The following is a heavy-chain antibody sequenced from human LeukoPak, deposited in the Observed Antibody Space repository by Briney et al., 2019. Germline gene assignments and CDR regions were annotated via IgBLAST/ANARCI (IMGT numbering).Heavy chain of an antibody. Sequence: PGGSLRLSCAASGFTFSSYAMSWVRQAPGKGLEWVSTISGSGSRTYYADSVQGRFTISRDNSKNTLSLQMNSLRADDTAVYYCAKGSMVRGDYSYYFDYWGQGTLVTVSS. J-gene: IGHJ4*02. CDR3: AKGSMVRGDYSYYFDY. CDR1: GFTFSSYA. D-gene: IGHD3-10*01. CDR2: ISGSGSRT. V-gene: IGHV3-23*01.